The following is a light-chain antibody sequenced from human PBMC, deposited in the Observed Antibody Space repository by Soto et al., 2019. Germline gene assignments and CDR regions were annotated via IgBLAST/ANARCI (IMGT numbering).Light chain of an antibody. CDR1: SSDVGTFNL. Sequence: QSVLTQVASVSGSPGQSITISCTGTSSDVGTFNLVSWYQQHPGKAPRLMIYEVIKRPSGVSNRFSGSKSGNTASLTISGLQAEDEADYYSSSYAGSSVYVFGTGTKDTDL. CDR2: EVI. CDR3: SSYAGSSVYV. J-gene: IGLJ1*01. V-gene: IGLV2-23*02.